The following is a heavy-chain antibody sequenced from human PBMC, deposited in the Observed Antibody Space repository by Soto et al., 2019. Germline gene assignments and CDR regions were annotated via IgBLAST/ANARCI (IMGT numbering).Heavy chain of an antibody. Sequence: PSETLSLTCTVSGGSLSSYYWTWIRQPPGKGLEWIGYVYYSGNTNYNPSLKSRVTISVDTSKNQFSLKLSSVTAADTAVYYCARHQSHNSSHVDPRGQGTLVTVSS. J-gene: IGHJ5*02. CDR2: VYYSGNT. CDR1: GGSLSSYY. D-gene: IGHD6-13*01. V-gene: IGHV4-59*08. CDR3: ARHQSHNSSHVDP.